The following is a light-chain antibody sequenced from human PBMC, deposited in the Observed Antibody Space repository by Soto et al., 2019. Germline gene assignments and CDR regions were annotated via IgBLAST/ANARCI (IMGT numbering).Light chain of an antibody. CDR3: QQYDNLLIT. V-gene: IGKV1-33*01. Sequence: DIQMTQSPSSLSASVGVRVTITCQASQDISNYLNWYQQKPGKAPKLLIYDASNLETGVPSRFSGSGSGTEFTYTISSLQPEDIATSYCQQYDNLLITFGGGTKVDIK. J-gene: IGKJ4*01. CDR1: QDISNY. CDR2: DAS.